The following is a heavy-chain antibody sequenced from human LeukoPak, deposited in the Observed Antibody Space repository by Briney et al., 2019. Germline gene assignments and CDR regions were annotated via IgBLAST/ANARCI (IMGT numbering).Heavy chain of an antibody. V-gene: IGHV1-18*01. CDR3: ARDRLDSNYYYYGMDV. CDR1: GYTFTSYG. J-gene: IGHJ6*02. CDR2: ISAYNGNT. Sequence: ASVKVSCKASGYTFTSYGISWVRQAPGQGLEWMGWISAYNGNTNYAQKLQGRVTMTTDTSTSTAYMELRSLRSDDTAVYYCARDRLDSNYYYYGMDVWGQGTTVTVSS. D-gene: IGHD3-16*01.